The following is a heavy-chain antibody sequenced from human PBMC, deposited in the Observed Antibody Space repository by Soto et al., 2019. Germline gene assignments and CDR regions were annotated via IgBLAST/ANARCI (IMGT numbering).Heavy chain of an antibody. Sequence: QVQLVQSGGEVREPGASVKVSCNASGYSLSTYDMHWVRQAPGQSLEWMGWINVGSGHKKYSQRFQDRVTISGDTSASTGFMERGSLRSEYTAVYDCAREEGGRSWFGGWIYWGQGAQVTVSS. J-gene: IGHJ4*02. D-gene: IGHD3-10*01. CDR1: GYSLSTYD. V-gene: IGHV1-3*01. CDR2: INVGSGHK. CDR3: AREEGGRSWFGGWIY.